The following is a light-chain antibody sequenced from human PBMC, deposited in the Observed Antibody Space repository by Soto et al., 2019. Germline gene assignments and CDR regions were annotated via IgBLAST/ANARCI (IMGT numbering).Light chain of an antibody. CDR3: QQLNSYPDT. CDR1: QTVERW. J-gene: IGKJ3*01. Sequence: DIQMTQSPSTLPASVGDRVTISCRASQTVERWLAWYQQKPGKAPKLLISDVSSLERGVPSRFSGSGSATEFTLTISGLQSDDFATYYCQQLNSYPDTFGPGTKVDI. CDR2: DVS. V-gene: IGKV1-5*01.